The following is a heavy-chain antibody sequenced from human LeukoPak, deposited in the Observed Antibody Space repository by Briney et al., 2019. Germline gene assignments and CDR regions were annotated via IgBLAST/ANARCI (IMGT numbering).Heavy chain of an antibody. V-gene: IGHV3-23*01. CDR2: ISGSGGST. CDR1: GFTFSSYA. Sequence: GGSLRLSCAASGFTFSSYAMSWVRQAPGKGLEWVSAISGSGGSTYYADSVKGRFTISRDNSKNTLYLQMNSLRAEDTAVYYCAKNGAITMIVVVITPDYWGQGTLVTVS. CDR3: AKNGAITMIVVVITPDY. J-gene: IGHJ4*02. D-gene: IGHD3-22*01.